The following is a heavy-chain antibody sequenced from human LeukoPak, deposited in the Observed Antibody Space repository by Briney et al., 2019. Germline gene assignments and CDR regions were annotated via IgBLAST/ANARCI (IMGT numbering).Heavy chain of an antibody. V-gene: IGHV3-33*01. J-gene: IGHJ6*03. CDR3: ATNDYSGSEYYYYYMDV. Sequence: GGSLRLSCAASGFTFSSYGIHWVRQAPGKGLEWVAVIWYDGSNKYYADSVKGRFTISRDNSKNTLYLQMNSLRAEDTAVYYCATNDYSGSEYYYYYMDVWGKGTTVTVSS. CDR1: GFTFSSYG. D-gene: IGHD4-11*01. CDR2: IWYDGSNK.